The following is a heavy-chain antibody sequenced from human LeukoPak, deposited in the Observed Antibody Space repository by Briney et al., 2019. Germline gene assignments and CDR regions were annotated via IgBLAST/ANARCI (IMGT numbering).Heavy chain of an antibody. Sequence: ASVKVSCKASVYTFTHYYMHWVQQAPGKGLEWMGRVDPEDGETIYAEKFQGRVTITADTSTDTAYMELSSLRSEDTAVYYCATDRWDNTPSPYYYGSGSYPKLDYWGQGTLVTVSS. CDR1: VYTFTHYY. D-gene: IGHD3-10*01. V-gene: IGHV1-69-2*01. J-gene: IGHJ4*02. CDR3: ATDRWDNTPSPYYYGSGSYPKLDY. CDR2: VDPEDGET.